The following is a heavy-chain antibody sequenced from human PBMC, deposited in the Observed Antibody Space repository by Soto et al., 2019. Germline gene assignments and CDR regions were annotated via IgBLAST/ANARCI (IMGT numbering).Heavy chain of an antibody. V-gene: IGHV1-3*01. CDR3: ARVVIQAFHY. CDR2: INADNGDT. Sequence: QDQLVQSGAEVKKPGASVKVSCKASGYTFTTYGMHWVRQAPGQRLEWMGWINADNGDTKYSQKFQGRVTITRDTSASTTSMELSSLRSEDTALYYCARVVIQAFHYWGQGTLVTVSS. J-gene: IGHJ4*02. D-gene: IGHD1-26*01. CDR1: GYTFTTYG.